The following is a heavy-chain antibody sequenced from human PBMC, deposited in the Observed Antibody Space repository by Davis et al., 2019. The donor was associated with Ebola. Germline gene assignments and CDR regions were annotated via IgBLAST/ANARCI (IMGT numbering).Heavy chain of an antibody. CDR2: IYYSGST. CDR1: GGSFSGYY. Sequence: SETLSLTCAVYGGSFSGYYWSWIRQPPGKGLEWIGYIYYSGSTNYNPSLKSRVTISVDTSKNQFSLKLSSVTAADTAVYYCARSRDEAVTSYGMDVWGQGTTVTVSS. CDR3: ARSRDEAVTSYGMDV. D-gene: IGHD4-17*01. J-gene: IGHJ6*02. V-gene: IGHV4-59*01.